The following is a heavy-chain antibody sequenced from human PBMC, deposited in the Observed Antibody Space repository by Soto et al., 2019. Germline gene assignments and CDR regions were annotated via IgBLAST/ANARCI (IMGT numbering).Heavy chain of an antibody. D-gene: IGHD3-3*01. V-gene: IGHV4-39*01. CDR3: SRHFADFTAQKKYDFWSGYYPYFGY. Sequence: SETLSLTCTVSGGSISSSSYYWGWIRQPPGKGLEWIGSIYYSGSTNYNPSLKSRVTISVDTSKNQFSLKLSSVTAADTAVFYCSRHFADFTAQKKYDFWSGYYPYFGYWGQGTLVTVSS. CDR1: GGSISSSSYY. CDR2: IYYSGST. J-gene: IGHJ4*02.